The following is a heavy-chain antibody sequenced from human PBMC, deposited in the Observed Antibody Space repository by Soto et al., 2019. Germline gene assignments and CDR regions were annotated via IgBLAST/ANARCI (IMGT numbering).Heavy chain of an antibody. CDR2: IFYTGST. J-gene: IGHJ4*02. Sequence: LSFTCSVSGGTINSGDYFWSWIRQPPGKGLEWIGSIFYTGSTYYSPSLKSRASMSMDTSKSLFSLRLRSLTAADTAVYFCARVKATLYRHYYFDYWGQGTPVTVSS. CDR1: GGTINSGDYF. D-gene: IGHD5-12*01. CDR3: ARVKATLYRHYYFDY. V-gene: IGHV4-30-4*01.